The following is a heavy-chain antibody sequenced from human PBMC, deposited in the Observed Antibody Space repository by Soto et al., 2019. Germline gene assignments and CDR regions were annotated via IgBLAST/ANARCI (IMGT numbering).Heavy chain of an antibody. Sequence: SETLSLTCTVSGGSISSGGYYWSWIRQHPGKGLEWIGYIYYSGSTYYNPSLKSRVTISVDTSKNQFSLKLSSVTAADTAVYYCARESIVVVVAARWFDPWGQGTLVTVSS. CDR3: ARESIVVVVAARWFDP. V-gene: IGHV4-31*03. D-gene: IGHD2-15*01. CDR2: IYYSGST. CDR1: GGSISSGGYY. J-gene: IGHJ5*02.